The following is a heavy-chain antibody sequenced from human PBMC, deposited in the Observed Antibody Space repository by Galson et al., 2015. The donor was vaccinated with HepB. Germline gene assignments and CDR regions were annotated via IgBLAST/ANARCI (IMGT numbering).Heavy chain of an antibody. J-gene: IGHJ4*02. CDR3: ARGSYYDFWSGYWTARTAHVDY. CDR2: MNPNSGNT. V-gene: IGHV1-8*01. Sequence: SVKVSCKASGYTFTSYDINWVRQATGQGLEWMGWMNPNSGNTGYAQKFQGRVTMTRNTSISTAYMELSSLGSEDTAVYYCARGSYYDFWSGYWTARTAHVDYWGQGTLVTVSS. CDR1: GYTFTSYD. D-gene: IGHD3-3*01.